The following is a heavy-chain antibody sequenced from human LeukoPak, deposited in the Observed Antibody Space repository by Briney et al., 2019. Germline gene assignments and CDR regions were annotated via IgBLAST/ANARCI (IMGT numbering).Heavy chain of an antibody. CDR3: ARITDGRFDP. CDR1: GGSMRSYY. J-gene: IGHJ5*02. V-gene: IGHV4-59*12. Sequence: KPSETLSLTCTVSGGSMRSYYWSWIRQSPGKGLEWLGYIYYSGSTNYNPSLQSRVTISVDTSKNQFSLKLSSVTAVDTAVYYCARITDGRFDPWGQGTLVTVSS. D-gene: IGHD3-16*01. CDR2: IYYSGST.